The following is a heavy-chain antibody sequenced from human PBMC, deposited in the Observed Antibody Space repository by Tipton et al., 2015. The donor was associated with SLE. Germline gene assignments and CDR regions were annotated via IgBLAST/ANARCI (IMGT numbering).Heavy chain of an antibody. Sequence: LRLSCAVYGGSFSGYYWSWIRQPPGKGLEWIGEINHSGSTNYNPSLKSRVTISVDTSKNQFSLKLSSVTAADTAVYYCAKGLWTFDYWGQGTLVTVSS. CDR3: AKGLWTFDY. V-gene: IGHV4-34*01. CDR1: GGSFSGYY. J-gene: IGHJ4*02. D-gene: IGHD4/OR15-4a*01. CDR2: INHSGST.